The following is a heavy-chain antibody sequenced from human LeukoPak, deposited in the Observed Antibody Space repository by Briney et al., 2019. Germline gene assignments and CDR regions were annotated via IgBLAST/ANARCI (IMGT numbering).Heavy chain of an antibody. CDR3: ARDLYTAMVSWGAFDI. Sequence: ASVKVSCKASGYTFTSYDINWVRQATGQGLEWMGRIIPIFGTANYAQKFQGRVTITTDESTSTAYMELSSLRSEDTAVYYCARDLYTAMVSWGAFDIWGQGTMVTVSS. V-gene: IGHV1-69*05. CDR2: IIPIFGTA. D-gene: IGHD5-18*01. J-gene: IGHJ3*02. CDR1: GYTFTSYD.